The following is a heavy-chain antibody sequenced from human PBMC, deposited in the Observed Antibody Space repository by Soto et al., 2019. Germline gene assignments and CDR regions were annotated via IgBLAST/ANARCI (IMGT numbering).Heavy chain of an antibody. D-gene: IGHD1-26*01. J-gene: IGHJ4*02. CDR2: VYSSGSA. V-gene: IGHV4-59*01. Sequence: PSETLSLTCTVSGGSISNYYWSWIRQPSGKGLELIGYVYSSGSANYNPSLKSRVTISVSSSKNQFSLKLTSVTAADTAVYYRARLRGSSFSLDYWGQGSLVTVSS. CDR3: ARLRGSSFSLDY. CDR1: GGSISNYY.